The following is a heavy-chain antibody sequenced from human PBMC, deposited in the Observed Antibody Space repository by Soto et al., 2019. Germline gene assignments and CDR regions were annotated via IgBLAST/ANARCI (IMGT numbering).Heavy chain of an antibody. V-gene: IGHV1-8*01. D-gene: IGHD1-26*01. CDR3: ARRDGSYYYYYGMDV. CDR1: GYTFTSYD. Sequence: ASVKVSCKASGYTFTSYDINWVRQATGQGLEWMGWMNPNSGNTGYAQKFQGRVTMTRNTSISTAYMELSSLRSEDTAVYYCARRDGSYYYYYGMDVWGQGTTVTVSS. CDR2: MNPNSGNT. J-gene: IGHJ6*02.